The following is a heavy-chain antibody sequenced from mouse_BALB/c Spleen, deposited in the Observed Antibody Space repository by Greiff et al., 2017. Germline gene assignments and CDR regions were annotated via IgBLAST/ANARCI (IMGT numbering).Heavy chain of an antibody. D-gene: IGHD2-4*01. Sequence: QVQLQQSGAELVRPGTSVKMSCKAAGYTFTNYWIGWVKRRPGHGLEWIGDIYPGGGYTNYNEKFKGKATLTADTSSSTAYMQLSSLTSEDSAIYYCARGRELITTWGFAYWGQGTLVTVSA. CDR1: GYTFTNYW. CDR3: ARGRELITTWGFAY. J-gene: IGHJ3*01. CDR2: IYPGGGYT. V-gene: IGHV1-63*02.